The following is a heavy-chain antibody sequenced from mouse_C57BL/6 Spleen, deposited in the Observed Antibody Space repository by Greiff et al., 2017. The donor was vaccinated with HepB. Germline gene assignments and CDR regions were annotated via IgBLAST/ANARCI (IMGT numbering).Heavy chain of an antibody. CDR1: GYTFTDYN. CDR2: INPNNGGT. J-gene: IGHJ4*01. D-gene: IGHD2-4*01. V-gene: IGHV1-18*01. CDR3: ARSIYYDYERDYYAMDY. Sequence: EVQLQQSGPELVKPGASVKIPCKASGYTFTDYNMDWVKQSHGKSLEWIGDINPNNGGTIYNQKFKGKATLTVDKSSSTAYMELRSLTSEDTAVYYCARSIYYDYERDYYAMDYWGQGTSVTVSS.